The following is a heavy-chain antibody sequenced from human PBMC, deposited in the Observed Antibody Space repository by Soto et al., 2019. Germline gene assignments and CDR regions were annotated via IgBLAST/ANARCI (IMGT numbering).Heavy chain of an antibody. Sequence: EVQLVESGGGLVQPGGSLRLSCEASGFTFRNYDMHWVRQGTGKGLEWVSGISAAVDPDYADSVEGRVTISREYAQISFLLQMNSIRVGDKAVYYCARPDRDFYGLDVWGQGTTVIVSS. V-gene: IGHV3-13*05. CDR2: ISAAVDP. J-gene: IGHJ6*01. CDR1: GFTFRNYD. CDR3: ARPDRDFYGLDV.